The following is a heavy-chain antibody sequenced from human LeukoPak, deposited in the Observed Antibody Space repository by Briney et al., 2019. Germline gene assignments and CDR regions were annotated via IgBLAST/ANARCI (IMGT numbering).Heavy chain of an antibody. CDR3: AREVAGTYAFDH. J-gene: IGHJ4*02. Sequence: SQTLSLTCAISGDSVSSNSAAWNWIRQSPSRGLEWLGRTYYRSKWYNDYTVYAVSVKSRITFNPDTSKNQVSLQLNSVTPEDTAVYYCAREVAGTYAFDHWGQGTPVTVSS. D-gene: IGHD6-19*01. CDR1: GDSVSSNSAA. CDR2: TYYRSKWYN. V-gene: IGHV6-1*01.